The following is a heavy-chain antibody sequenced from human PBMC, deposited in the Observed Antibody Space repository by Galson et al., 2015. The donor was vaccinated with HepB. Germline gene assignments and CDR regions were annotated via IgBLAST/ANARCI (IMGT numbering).Heavy chain of an antibody. V-gene: IGHV3-21*01. CDR2: VSGSSSFI. CDR1: GFTFSTHS. J-gene: IGHJ5*02. Sequence: SLRLSCAASGFTFSTHSMNWVRQAPGKGLEWVSSVSGSSSFIYYADSVRGRFTISRDNAKNSLYLQMKSLRAEDTAVYYCARLSTGGALNWFDPWGQGTLVAVSS. D-gene: IGHD1-14*01. CDR3: ARLSTGGALNWFDP.